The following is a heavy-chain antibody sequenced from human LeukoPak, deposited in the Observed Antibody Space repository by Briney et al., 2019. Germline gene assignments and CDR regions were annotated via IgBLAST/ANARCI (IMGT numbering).Heavy chain of an antibody. Sequence: GGSLRLSCAASGFTFSSYGMHWVRQAPGKGLEWVAVIWYDGSNKYYADSVKGRFTISRDNSKNTLYLQINSLRAEDTAVYYCARDRSYCSGGSCYSDPSYYFDYWGQGTLVTVSS. CDR1: GFTFSSYG. CDR3: ARDRSYCSGGSCYSDPSYYFDY. CDR2: IWYDGSNK. D-gene: IGHD2-15*01. V-gene: IGHV3-33*01. J-gene: IGHJ4*02.